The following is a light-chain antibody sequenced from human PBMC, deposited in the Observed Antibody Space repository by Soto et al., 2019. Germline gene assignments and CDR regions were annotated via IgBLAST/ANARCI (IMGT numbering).Light chain of an antibody. CDR2: KGT. CDR3: CSYAGSNNFI. J-gene: IGLJ1*01. V-gene: IGLV2-23*01. Sequence: QSVLAQPASVSGYPGQSITISCTGTSSDVGAYSSVSWYQQHPHRAPQVIIYKGTQRPSGVSNRFSGSTSGNAASLTISALQTDDEADYFCCSYAGSNNFIFGTGTKSPS. CDR1: SSDVGAYSS.